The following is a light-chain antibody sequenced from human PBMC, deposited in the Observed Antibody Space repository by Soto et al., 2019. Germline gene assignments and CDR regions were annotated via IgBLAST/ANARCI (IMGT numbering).Light chain of an antibody. Sequence: ETVLTQSPATLSLSPGERATLSCRAGQSIGTSLAWYQQKPGQGPRLLIYDASNRATGIPTRFSGSGSGTDFSLTISSLEPEDFAVYYCQQRSNWPLTFGGGTRVEIK. V-gene: IGKV3-11*01. J-gene: IGKJ4*01. CDR2: DAS. CDR3: QQRSNWPLT. CDR1: QSIGTS.